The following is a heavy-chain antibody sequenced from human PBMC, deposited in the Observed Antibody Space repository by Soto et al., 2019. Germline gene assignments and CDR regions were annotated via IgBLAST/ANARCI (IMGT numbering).Heavy chain of an antibody. Sequence: PGGSLRLSCAASGFTFSSYSMNWVRQAPGKGLEWVSFISSSSSTIHYADSVKGRFTISRDKAKNSLYLQMNSLRDEDTAVYYCARDWDCSGGSCFDYYYGMDVWGQGTTVTVSS. CDR1: GFTFSSYS. CDR2: ISSSSSTI. V-gene: IGHV3-48*02. CDR3: ARDWDCSGGSCFDYYYGMDV. D-gene: IGHD2-15*01. J-gene: IGHJ6*02.